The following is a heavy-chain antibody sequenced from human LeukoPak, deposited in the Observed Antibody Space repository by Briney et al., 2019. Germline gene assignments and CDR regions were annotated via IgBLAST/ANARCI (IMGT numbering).Heavy chain of an antibody. Sequence: QPGGSLRLSCAASGFTFSSYWMSWVRQAPGKGLEWVANIKQDGSEKYYVDSVKGRFTISRDNAKNSLYLQMNSLRAEDTAVYYCAKDQAQSSGGNDYWGQGTLVTVSS. D-gene: IGHD3-10*01. CDR2: IKQDGSEK. J-gene: IGHJ4*02. CDR3: AKDQAQSSGGNDY. CDR1: GFTFSSYW. V-gene: IGHV3-7*03.